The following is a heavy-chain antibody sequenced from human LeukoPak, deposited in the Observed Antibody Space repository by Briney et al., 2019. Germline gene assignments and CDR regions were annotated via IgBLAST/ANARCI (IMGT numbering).Heavy chain of an antibody. CDR1: GFTFSSYA. CDR2: IWYDGSNK. D-gene: IGHD3-9*01. J-gene: IGHJ4*02. Sequence: GGSLRLSCAASGFTFSSYAMHWVRQAPGKGLEWVAVIWYDGSNKYYADSVRGRFTISRDNSKNTLYLQMNSLRAEDTAVYYCAKEEYYDILTGHGDYWGQGTLVTVSS. CDR3: AKEEYYDILTGHGDY. V-gene: IGHV3-33*06.